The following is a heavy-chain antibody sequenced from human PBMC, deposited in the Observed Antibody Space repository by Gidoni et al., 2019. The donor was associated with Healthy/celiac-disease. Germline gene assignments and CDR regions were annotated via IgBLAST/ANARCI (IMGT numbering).Heavy chain of an antibody. Sequence: EVQLVESGGGLVQPGGSLRLSCAASRFTFSRYWMSWVRQAPGKGLEWVANIKQDGSEKYYVDSVKGRFTISRDNAKSSLYLQMNSLRAEDTAVYYCASGAVADYFDYWGQGTLVTVSS. CDR3: ASGAVADYFDY. D-gene: IGHD6-19*01. V-gene: IGHV3-7*01. CDR2: IKQDGSEK. CDR1: RFTFSRYW. J-gene: IGHJ4*02.